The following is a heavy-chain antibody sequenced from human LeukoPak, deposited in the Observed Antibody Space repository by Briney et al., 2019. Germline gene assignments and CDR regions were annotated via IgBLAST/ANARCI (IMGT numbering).Heavy chain of an antibody. CDR3: AREEKITMVRGIIWNWFDP. CDR2: IYYSGST. D-gene: IGHD3-10*01. J-gene: IGHJ5*02. V-gene: IGHV4-59*01. CDR1: GGSISSYY. Sequence: NPSETLSLTCTVSGGSISSYYWSWIRQPPGKGLEWIGYIYYSGSTNYNPSLKSRVTISVDTSKNQFSLKLSSVTAADTAVYYCAREEKITMVRGIIWNWFDPWGQGTLVTVSS.